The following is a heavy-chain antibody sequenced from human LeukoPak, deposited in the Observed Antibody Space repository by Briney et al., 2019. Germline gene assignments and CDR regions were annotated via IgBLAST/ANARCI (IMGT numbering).Heavy chain of an antibody. V-gene: IGHV1-8*01. CDR3: ATASVYGDYVGY. CDR2: MNPNSGNT. J-gene: IGHJ4*02. CDR1: GYTFTSYD. D-gene: IGHD4-17*01. Sequence: VASVKVSCKASGYTFTSYDINWVRQATGQGLEWMGWMNPNSGNTGYAQKFQGRVTMTRNTSISTAYMELSSLRSEDTAVYYCATASVYGDYVGYWGQGTLVTVSS.